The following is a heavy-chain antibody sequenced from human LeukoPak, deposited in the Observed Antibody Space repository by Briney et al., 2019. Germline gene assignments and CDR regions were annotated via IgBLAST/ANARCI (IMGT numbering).Heavy chain of an antibody. D-gene: IGHD6-13*01. J-gene: IGHJ4*02. V-gene: IGHV1-3*01. CDR3: AREIVQGIAAAGHFDY. CDR2: INSGNGNT. CDR1: GYTFTNYA. Sequence: ASVKVSCKASGYTFTNYAIHWVRQAPGQRLEWMGWINSGNGNTKYSQELQGRVAINRDTSATTAYMELSSLRSDDTAVYYCAREIVQGIAAAGHFDYWGQGTLVTVSS.